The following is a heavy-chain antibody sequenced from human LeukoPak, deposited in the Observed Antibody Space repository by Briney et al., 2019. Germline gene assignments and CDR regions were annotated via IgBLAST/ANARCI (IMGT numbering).Heavy chain of an antibody. J-gene: IGHJ4*02. D-gene: IGHD6-13*01. Sequence: PSETLSLTCAVYGGSFSGCYWSWIRQPPGKGLEWIGEINHSGSTNYNPSLKSRVTISVDTSKNQFSLKLSSVTAADTAVYYCARGRRVLAAAGTEFDYWGQGTLVTVSS. V-gene: IGHV4-34*01. CDR3: ARGRRVLAAAGTEFDY. CDR2: INHSGST. CDR1: GGSFSGCY.